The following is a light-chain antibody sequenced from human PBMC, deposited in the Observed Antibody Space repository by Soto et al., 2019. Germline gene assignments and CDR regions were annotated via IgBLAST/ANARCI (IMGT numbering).Light chain of an antibody. Sequence: EVVVNHSPGTLSLSPGERATLSCRASQSVSNNYLAWYQQKPGQAPRLLIYGASSRATGIPDRFSGGGSGTDFTLTISSLEPEDFAVYYCQQRSNWPITFGQGTRLEIK. V-gene: IGKV3D-20*02. CDR1: QSVSNNY. CDR2: GAS. J-gene: IGKJ5*01. CDR3: QQRSNWPIT.